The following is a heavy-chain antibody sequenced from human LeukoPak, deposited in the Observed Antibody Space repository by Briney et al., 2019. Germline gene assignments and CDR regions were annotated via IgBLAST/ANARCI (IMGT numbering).Heavy chain of an antibody. J-gene: IGHJ4*02. V-gene: IGHV3-30*02. CDR3: AKHSGSWKWVGAFDI. CDR1: GFTFSSYG. Sequence: GGSLRLSCAASGFTFSSYGMHWVRQAPGKGLEWVAFIRYDGSDKYYADSVKGRFTISRDKSKNTLYLQMNSLRAEDTAVYYCAKHSGSWKWVGAFDIWGQGTLVTVSS. CDR2: IRYDGSDK. D-gene: IGHD3-10*01.